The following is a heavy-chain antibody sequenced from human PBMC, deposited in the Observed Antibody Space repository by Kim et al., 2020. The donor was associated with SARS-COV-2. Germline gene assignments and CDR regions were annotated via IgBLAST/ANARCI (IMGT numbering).Heavy chain of an antibody. CDR1: GDRVSSDSAA. J-gene: IGHJ4*02. Sequence: SQTLSLTCAISGDRVSSDSAACNWIRQSPSRCLEWLGRTYYRSKLYYDYAVSVKSRITINPDTSKNQFSLQLNSVTPEYTAVYYCTRDRFGLRGDFDYWGQATLVTVSS. V-gene: IGHV6-1*01. CDR3: TRDRFGLRGDFDY. CDR2: TYYRSKLYY. D-gene: IGHD4-17*01.